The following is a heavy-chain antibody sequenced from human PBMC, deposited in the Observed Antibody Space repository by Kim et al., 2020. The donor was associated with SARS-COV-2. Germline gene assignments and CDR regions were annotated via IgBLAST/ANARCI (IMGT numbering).Heavy chain of an antibody. D-gene: IGHD6-13*01. V-gene: IGHV1-58*01. Sequence: SVKVSCKASGFTFTSSAVQWVRQARGQRLEWIGWIVVGSGNTNYAQKFQERVTITKDMSTSTAYMELSSLRSEDTAVYYCAADRQQLDFDYWGQGTLVTVSS. CDR1: GFTFTSSA. J-gene: IGHJ4*02. CDR3: AADRQQLDFDY. CDR2: IVVGSGNT.